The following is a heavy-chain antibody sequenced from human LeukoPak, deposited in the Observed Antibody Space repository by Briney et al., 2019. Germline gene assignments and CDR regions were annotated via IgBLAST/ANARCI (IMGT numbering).Heavy chain of an antibody. V-gene: IGHV3-30*02. J-gene: IGHJ4*02. CDR3: TTKGYTYASY. Sequence: GGSLRLSCAASGFTFSSYAMSWVRQAPGKGLEWVAFIRYDGNEKFYTDSVKGRFTISRDNSKNTLYLQMNRLRTEDTAVYYCTTKGYTYASYWGQGTLVTVSS. D-gene: IGHD5-18*01. CDR1: GFTFSSYA. CDR2: IRYDGNEK.